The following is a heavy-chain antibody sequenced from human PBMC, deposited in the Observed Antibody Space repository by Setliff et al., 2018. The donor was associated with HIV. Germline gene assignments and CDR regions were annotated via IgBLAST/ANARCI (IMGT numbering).Heavy chain of an antibody. CDR3: ARGSGDYYDSSGRPAPWDY. D-gene: IGHD3-22*01. Sequence: SVKVSCKASGGTFSRYAINWVRQAPGQRLEWMGGIIPTFAKANYAQRFQGRVTITADGSMSTAYMEVSSLRSEDTAVYYCARGSGDYYDSSGRPAPWDYWGQGTLVTVSS. CDR2: IIPTFAKA. J-gene: IGHJ4*02. CDR1: GGTFSRYA. V-gene: IGHV1-69*13.